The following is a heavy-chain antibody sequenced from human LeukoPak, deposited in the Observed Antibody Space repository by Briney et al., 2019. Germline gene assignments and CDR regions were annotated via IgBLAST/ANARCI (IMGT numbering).Heavy chain of an antibody. J-gene: IGHJ4*02. Sequence: PGGSLRLSCAASGFTFSSYAMHWVRQAPGKGLEWVAVTSYDGSNKYYADSVKGRFTISRDNSKNTLYLQMNSLRAEDTAVYYCASCGGIQLWSYIDYWGQGTLVTVSS. D-gene: IGHD5-18*01. V-gene: IGHV3-30*04. CDR2: TSYDGSNK. CDR1: GFTFSSYA. CDR3: ASCGGIQLWSYIDY.